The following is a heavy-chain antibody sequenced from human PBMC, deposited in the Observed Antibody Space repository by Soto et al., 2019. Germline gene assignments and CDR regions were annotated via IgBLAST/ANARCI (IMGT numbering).Heavy chain of an antibody. Sequence: HSETLSLTCAVSGVSLTSGNWWTWVRQSPQRGLEYIGEIFHDGTANYYPSFERRVAMSVDTSRNQFSLKLTSVTAADTAVYFCARLVYDTRLNYMYFDFWGPGTLVTVSS. D-gene: IGHD3-10*01. CDR2: IFHDGTA. J-gene: IGHJ4*02. CDR1: GVSLTSGNW. V-gene: IGHV4-4*02. CDR3: ARLVYDTRLNYMYFDF.